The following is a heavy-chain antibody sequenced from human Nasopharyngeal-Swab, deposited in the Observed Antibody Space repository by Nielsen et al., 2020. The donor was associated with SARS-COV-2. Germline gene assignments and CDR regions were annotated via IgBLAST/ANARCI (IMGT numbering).Heavy chain of an antibody. Sequence: GSLKISCAASGFTFSSYGMHWVRQAPGKGLEWVAVISYDGSNKYYADSVKGRFTISRDNSKNTLYLQMNSLRAEDTAVYYCAKDHCSSTSCHSRYFDYWGQGTLVTVSS. CDR1: GFTFSSYG. V-gene: IGHV3-30*18. CDR2: ISYDGSNK. CDR3: AKDHCSSTSCHSRYFDY. J-gene: IGHJ4*02. D-gene: IGHD2-2*02.